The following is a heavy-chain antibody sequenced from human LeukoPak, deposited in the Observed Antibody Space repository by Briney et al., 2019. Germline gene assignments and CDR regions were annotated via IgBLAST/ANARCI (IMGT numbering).Heavy chain of an antibody. CDR1: GFTFSSYN. V-gene: IGHV3-11*04. CDR3: ARMIDFWSASQYNWFDP. Sequence: PGGSLRLSCAASGFTFSSYNMSWIRQAPGKGLEWVSYISSSGTTIYYADSMKGRFTISRDNTKNSLYLQMNSLRAEDTAVYYCARMIDFWSASQYNWFDPWGQGTLVTVSS. J-gene: IGHJ5*02. D-gene: IGHD3-3*01. CDR2: ISSSGTTI.